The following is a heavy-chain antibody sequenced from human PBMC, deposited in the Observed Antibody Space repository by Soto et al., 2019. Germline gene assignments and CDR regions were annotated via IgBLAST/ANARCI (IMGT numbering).Heavy chain of an antibody. Sequence: SVKVSCKASGFTFTSSAVQWVRQARGQRLEWIGWIVVGSGNTNYAQKFQERVTITRDMSTSTAYMELSSLRSEDTAVYYCAAFSQLSSGWSGNWFDPWGQGTLVTVSS. J-gene: IGHJ5*02. CDR2: IVVGSGNT. CDR1: GFTFTSSA. CDR3: AAFSQLSSGWSGNWFDP. D-gene: IGHD6-19*01. V-gene: IGHV1-58*01.